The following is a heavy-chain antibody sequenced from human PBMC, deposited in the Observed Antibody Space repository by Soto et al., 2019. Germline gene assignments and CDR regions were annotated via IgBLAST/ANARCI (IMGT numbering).Heavy chain of an antibody. CDR1: GYSFTNYW. Sequence: GESLKISCKGSGYSFTNYWINWVRQMPGKGLEWMGRIDPDDSYTNYSPSFQGHVTISVDKSISTAYLQWSSLQASDTAIYYCAGFPPLTYCSGSTCSGYWGQGTLVTVSS. CDR2: IDPDDSYT. D-gene: IGHD2-15*01. CDR3: AGFPPLTYCSGSTCSGY. V-gene: IGHV5-10-1*01. J-gene: IGHJ4*02.